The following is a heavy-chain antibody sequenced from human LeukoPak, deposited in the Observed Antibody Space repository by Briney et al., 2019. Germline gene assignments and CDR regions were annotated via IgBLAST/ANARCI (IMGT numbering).Heavy chain of an antibody. D-gene: IGHD1-26*01. Sequence: GGFLRLSCAASGFTFSSYGMHWVRQAPGKGLDWVAVISNDGSKKYYADSVKGRFTISRDNSKNTLYLQMNSLRAEDTAVYYCARSIVGATKLDYWGQGTLVTVSS. CDR1: GFTFSSYG. CDR2: ISNDGSKK. V-gene: IGHV3-30*03. J-gene: IGHJ4*02. CDR3: ARSIVGATKLDY.